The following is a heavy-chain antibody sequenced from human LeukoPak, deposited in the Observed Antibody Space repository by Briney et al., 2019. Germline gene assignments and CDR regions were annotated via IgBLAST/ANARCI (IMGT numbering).Heavy chain of an antibody. CDR1: GGSISSYY. CDR3: ARGMTQEYYYYYYYMDV. V-gene: IGHV4-59*01. CDR2: IYYSGST. J-gene: IGHJ6*03. Sequence: SETLSLTCTVSGGSISSYYWSWIRQPPGKGPEWIGYIYYSGSTNYNPSLKSRVTISVDTSKNQFSLKLSSVTAADTAVYYCARGMTQEYYYYYYYMDVWGKGTTVTVSS.